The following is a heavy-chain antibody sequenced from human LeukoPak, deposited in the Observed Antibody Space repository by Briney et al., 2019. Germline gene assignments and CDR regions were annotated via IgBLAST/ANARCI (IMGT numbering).Heavy chain of an antibody. J-gene: IGHJ3*02. CDR1: GFTFSRYS. CDR2: INSAGSST. Sequence: GGSLRLSCAASGFTFSRYSMNWVRQAPGKGVVWVSRINSAGSSTNYADSVKRRVTITRNNTKKTLFLQINSLRHEDTAVYYCVRVGRVQGPANDIWGRGTMVTVSS. CDR3: VRVGRVQGPANDI. V-gene: IGHV3-74*01. D-gene: IGHD2-15*01.